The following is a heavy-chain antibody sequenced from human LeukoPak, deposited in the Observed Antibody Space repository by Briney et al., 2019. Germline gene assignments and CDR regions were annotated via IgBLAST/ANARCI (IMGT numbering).Heavy chain of an antibody. Sequence: GGSLRLSCAASGFSVGSKYMSWVRQPAGKGLEWVSVIYSGGTTFYADSVKGRFTISRDNSKNTLYLQMNSLRPDDTAVYYCTKLKGWYGDGYFDYWGPGILVTVSS. J-gene: IGHJ4*02. V-gene: IGHV3-53*01. CDR1: GFSVGSKY. CDR2: IYSGGTT. D-gene: IGHD6-19*01. CDR3: TKLKGWYGDGYFDY.